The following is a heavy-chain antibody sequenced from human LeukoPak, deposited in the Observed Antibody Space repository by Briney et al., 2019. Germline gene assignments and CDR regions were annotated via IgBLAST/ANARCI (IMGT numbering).Heavy chain of an antibody. CDR2: INHSGST. Sequence: SETLSLTCAVYGGSFSGYYWSWIRQPPGKGLEWIGEINHSGSTNYNPSLKSRVTISVDTSKNQFSLELSSVTAADTAVYYCARALREGIVVVPAAIVVFRPKSNWFDPWGQGTLVTVSS. D-gene: IGHD2-2*01. CDR3: ARALREGIVVVPAAIVVFRPKSNWFDP. J-gene: IGHJ5*02. CDR1: GGSFSGYY. V-gene: IGHV4-34*01.